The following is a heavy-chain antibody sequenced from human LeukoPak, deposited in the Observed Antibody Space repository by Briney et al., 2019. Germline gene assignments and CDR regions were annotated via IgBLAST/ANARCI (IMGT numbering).Heavy chain of an antibody. V-gene: IGHV3-21*04. CDR1: GFTFSSYS. CDR2: ISSSSSYI. CDR3: AKDGGYDLYYYYMDV. D-gene: IGHD3-3*01. Sequence: GGSLRLSCAASGFTFSSYSMNWVRQAPGKGLEWVSSISSSSSYIYYADSVKGRSTISRDNAKNSLYLQMNSPRAEDTTVYYCAKDGGYDLYYYYMDVWGKGTTVTVSS. J-gene: IGHJ6*03.